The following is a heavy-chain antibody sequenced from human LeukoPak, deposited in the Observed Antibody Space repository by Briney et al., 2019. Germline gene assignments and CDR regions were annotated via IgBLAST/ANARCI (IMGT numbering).Heavy chain of an antibody. V-gene: IGHV3-74*01. D-gene: IGHD6-19*01. CDR3: ARDLRIAVAGGFDY. CDR2: INTDGSST. J-gene: IGHJ4*02. CDR1: GFTFSSYW. Sequence: GGSLRLSCAASGFTFSSYWMHWVRQAPGKGLVWVSRINTDGSSTSYADSVKGRFTISRDNAKSTLYLQMNSLRAEGTAVYYCARDLRIAVAGGFDYWGQGTLVTVSS.